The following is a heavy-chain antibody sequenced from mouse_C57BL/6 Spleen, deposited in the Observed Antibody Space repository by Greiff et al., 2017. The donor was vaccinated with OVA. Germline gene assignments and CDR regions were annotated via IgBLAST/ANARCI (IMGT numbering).Heavy chain of an antibody. D-gene: IGHD2-4*01. CDR2: IRNKANGYTT. Sequence: EVKLMESGGGLVQPGGSLSLSCAASGFTFTDYYMSWVRQPPGKALEWLGFIRNKANGYTTEYSASVKGRFTISRDNSQSILYLRMNALRAEDSATYYCARYGDYDGFAYWGQGTLVTVSA. CDR1: GFTFTDYY. J-gene: IGHJ3*01. CDR3: ARYGDYDGFAY. V-gene: IGHV7-3*01.